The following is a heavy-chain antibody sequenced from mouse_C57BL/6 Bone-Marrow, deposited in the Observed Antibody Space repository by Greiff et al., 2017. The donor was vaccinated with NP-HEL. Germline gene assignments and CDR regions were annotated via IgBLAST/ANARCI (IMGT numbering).Heavy chain of an antibody. D-gene: IGHD2-2*01. CDR2: INPNNGGT. J-gene: IGHJ2*01. V-gene: IGHV1-26*01. CDR1: GYTFTDYY. CDR3: ARWFSHYFDY. Sequence: EVQLQQSGPELVKPGASVKISCKASGYTFTDYYMNWVKQSHGKSLEWIGDINPNNGGTSYNQKFKGKATLTVDKSSSTAYMELRSLTSEDSAVYYCARWFSHYFDYWGQGTTLTVSS.